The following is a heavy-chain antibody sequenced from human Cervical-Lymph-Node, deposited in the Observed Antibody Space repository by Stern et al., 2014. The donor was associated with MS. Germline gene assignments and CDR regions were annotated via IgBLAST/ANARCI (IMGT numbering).Heavy chain of an antibody. J-gene: IGHJ3*02. V-gene: IGHV3-7*01. CDR3: ARDKAYKTFDI. D-gene: IGHD1-14*01. CDR2: INQDGSQK. CDR1: GFTFRTSW. Sequence: EVQLVESGGGLVQPGGSLRLSCAASGFTFRTSWVTWVRQAPGKGLERVADINQDGSQKYYVDFVRGRFTISRDNAENSLYLQMNSLGAEDTAVYYCARDKAYKTFDIWGRGTTVTVSS.